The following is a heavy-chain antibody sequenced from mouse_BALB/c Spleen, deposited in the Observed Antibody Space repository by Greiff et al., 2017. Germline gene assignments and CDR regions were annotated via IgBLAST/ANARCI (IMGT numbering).Heavy chain of an antibody. CDR3: TRDYGSSYWAMDY. J-gene: IGHJ4*01. D-gene: IGHD1-1*01. V-gene: IGHV6-6*02. Sequence: EVQGVESGGGLVQPKGSLKLSCVASGFTFSNYWMNWVRQSPEKGLEWVAEIRLKSNNYATHYAESVKGRFTISRDDSKSSVYLQMNNLRAEDTGIYYCTRDYGSSYWAMDYWGQGTSVTVSS. CDR2: IRLKSNNYAT. CDR1: GFTFSNYW.